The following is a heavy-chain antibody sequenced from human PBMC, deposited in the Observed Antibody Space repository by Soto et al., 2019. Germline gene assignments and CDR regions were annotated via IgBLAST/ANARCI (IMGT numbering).Heavy chain of an antibody. CDR2: IYSGGAT. Sequence: GGSLRLSCAASGFTVSSYYMNWVRQAPGKGLEWVSVIYSGGATFYADSVKGRFTVTRDNSKNTLYLQMNSLRVEDTAVYYCARDLGVAPDNWFDPWGQGTLVTVSS. CDR3: ARDLGVAPDNWFDP. D-gene: IGHD2-15*01. J-gene: IGHJ5*02. V-gene: IGHV3-66*01. CDR1: GFTVSSYY.